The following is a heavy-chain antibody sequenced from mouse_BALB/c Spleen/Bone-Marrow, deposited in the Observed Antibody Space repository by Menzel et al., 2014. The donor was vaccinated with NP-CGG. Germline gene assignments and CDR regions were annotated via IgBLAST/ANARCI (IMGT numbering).Heavy chain of an antibody. V-gene: IGHV5-6-3*01. CDR3: ARGNYGNYVDYFDY. CDR1: GFTFSSYG. J-gene: IGHJ2*01. Sequence: EVQGVESGGGLVQPGGSLKLSCAASGFTFSSYGMSWVRQTPDKRLELVAFINSNGGSTHYPDSVKGRFTISRDNAKNTLSLQMSSLKSEDTAMYYCARGNYGNYVDYFDYWGQGTTLTVSS. D-gene: IGHD2-1*01. CDR2: INSNGGST.